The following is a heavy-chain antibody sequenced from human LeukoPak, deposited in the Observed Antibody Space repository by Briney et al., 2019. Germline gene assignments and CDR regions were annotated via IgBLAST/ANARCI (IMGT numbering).Heavy chain of an antibody. D-gene: IGHD5-12*01. Sequence: GESLKISCKGSGYSFTSYWIGWVRQMAGKGLEWMGIIYPGDSDTRYSPSFQGQVTISADKSISTAYLQWSSLKASDTAMYYCARLLWLRYYYYGMDVWGQGTTVTVSS. CDR2: IYPGDSDT. CDR3: ARLLWLRYYYYGMDV. J-gene: IGHJ6*02. CDR1: GYSFTSYW. V-gene: IGHV5-51*01.